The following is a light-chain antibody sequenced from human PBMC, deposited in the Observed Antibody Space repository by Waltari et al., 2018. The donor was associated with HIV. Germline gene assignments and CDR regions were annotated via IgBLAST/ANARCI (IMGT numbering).Light chain of an antibody. CDR3: SSYRTNNTIV. CDR2: EVK. Sequence: QSVLTQPPSVSASPGQSVNISCTGTTSDVGAYNRVSWYLQSPGTAPKVLIYEVKMRPAGVPDRFSGSKSGTTASLTISGLQADDEADYYCSSYRTNNTIVFGTGTKFTVL. CDR1: TSDVGAYNR. J-gene: IGLJ1*01. V-gene: IGLV2-18*02.